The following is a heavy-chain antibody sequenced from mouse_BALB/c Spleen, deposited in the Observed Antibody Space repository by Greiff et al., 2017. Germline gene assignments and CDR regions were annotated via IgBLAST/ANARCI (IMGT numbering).Heavy chain of an antibody. V-gene: IGHV1-7*01. CDR1: GYTFTSYW. CDR2: INPSTGYT. D-gene: IGHD2-14*01. CDR3: ARSYYRSWFAY. J-gene: IGHJ3*01. Sequence: VQLQQSGAELVKPGASVKMSCKASGYTFTSYWMHWVKQRPGQGLEWIGYINPSTGYTEYNQKFKDKATLTADKSSSTAYMQLSSLTSEDSAVYYCARSYYRSWFAYWGQGTLVTVSA.